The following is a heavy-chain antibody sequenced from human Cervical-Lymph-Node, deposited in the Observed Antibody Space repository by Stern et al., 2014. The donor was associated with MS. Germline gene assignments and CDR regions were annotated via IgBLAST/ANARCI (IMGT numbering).Heavy chain of an antibody. D-gene: IGHD3-16*02. CDR1: GGTISNYI. CDR2: IIPMFGIA. CDR3: ARATSDYIWGTYRFLDS. J-gene: IGHJ4*02. Sequence: QMQLVQSGAEVKKPGSSVKVSCKASGGTISNYIIGWVRQAPGQGLEWMGGIIPMFGIATYAEKFQDRVTITADESTSTANMDLSSLRSEDTAVYYCARATSDYIWGTYRFLDSWGQGTLVIVSS. V-gene: IGHV1-69*01.